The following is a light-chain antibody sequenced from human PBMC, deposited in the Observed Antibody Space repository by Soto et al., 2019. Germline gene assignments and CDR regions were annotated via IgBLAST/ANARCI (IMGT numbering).Light chain of an antibody. J-gene: IGKJ1*01. Sequence: DIHMTQSPSSLSAAVGDRVTITCRASQSISSYLNWYQQKPGKAPKLLIYAASSLQSGVPSRFSGSGSGTDFTLTISSLQPEDSATYYCQQSHSTPSWTFGQGTKVVIK. CDR3: QQSHSTPSWT. CDR1: QSISSY. CDR2: AAS. V-gene: IGKV1-39*01.